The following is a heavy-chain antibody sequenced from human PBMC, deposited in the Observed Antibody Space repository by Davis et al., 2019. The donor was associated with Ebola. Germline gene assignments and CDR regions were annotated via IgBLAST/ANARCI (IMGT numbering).Heavy chain of an antibody. CDR1: GFIFSSYD. J-gene: IGHJ6*02. CDR2: LWYDGSSK. D-gene: IGHD3-3*01. Sequence: GESLKISCAASGFIFSSYDMHWVRQAPGKGLQWVAVLWYDGSSKYYADSVKGRFTISRDNSENTLYLQMNSLRAEDTAVYYCARDLNFWGRVDGYSYGMDVWGQGTTVTVSS. V-gene: IGHV3-33*01. CDR3: ARDLNFWGRVDGYSYGMDV.